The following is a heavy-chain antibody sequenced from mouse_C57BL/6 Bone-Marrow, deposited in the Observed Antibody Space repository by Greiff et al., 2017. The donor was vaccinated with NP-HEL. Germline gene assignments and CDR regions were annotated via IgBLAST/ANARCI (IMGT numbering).Heavy chain of an antibody. D-gene: IGHD5-1-1*01. Sequence: QVQLQQSGAELVKPGASVKMSCKASGYTFTTYPIEWVKQNHGKSLEWIGNFHPYNDDTEYNEKFKNKATLTVEKSSSTLYLELSRLTSDDSSVYYGERGGKYWYYFDYWGQGTTLTVSS. CDR3: ERGGKYWYYFDY. V-gene: IGHV1-47*01. CDR2: FHPYNDDT. CDR1: GYTFTTYP. J-gene: IGHJ2*01.